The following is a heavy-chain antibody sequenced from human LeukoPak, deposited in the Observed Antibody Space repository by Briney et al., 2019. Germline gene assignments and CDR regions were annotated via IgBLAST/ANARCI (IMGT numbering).Heavy chain of an antibody. Sequence: PGGSLRLSCAASGFTFSSYSMNWVRQAPGKGLEWVSSISSSSSYIYYADSVKGRFTISRDNAKNSLYLQMNSLRAEDTAVYYCARDLLDYGSGSYADYWGQGTLVTVSS. CDR2: ISSSSSYI. CDR3: ARDLLDYGSGSYADY. D-gene: IGHD3-10*01. V-gene: IGHV3-21*01. CDR1: GFTFSSYS. J-gene: IGHJ4*02.